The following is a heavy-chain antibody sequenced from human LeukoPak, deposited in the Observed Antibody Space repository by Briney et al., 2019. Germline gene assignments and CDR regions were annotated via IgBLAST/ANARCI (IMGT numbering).Heavy chain of an antibody. CDR2: MSYDGSNK. CDR1: GFTFSSYA. J-gene: IGHJ4*02. CDR3: VRDREYYYGSGSSHYFDY. Sequence: GRSLRLSCAASGFTFSSYAMHWVRQAPGKGLEWVAVMSYDGSNKYYADSVKGRFTISRDNSKNTLYLQMNSLRAEDTAMYYCVRDREYYYGSGSSHYFDYWGQGTLVTVSS. D-gene: IGHD3-10*01. V-gene: IGHV3-30-3*01.